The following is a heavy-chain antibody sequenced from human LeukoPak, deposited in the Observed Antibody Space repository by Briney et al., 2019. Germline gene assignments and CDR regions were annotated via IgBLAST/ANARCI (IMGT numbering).Heavy chain of an antibody. V-gene: IGHV3-48*03. D-gene: IGHD6-6*01. J-gene: IGHJ3*02. Sequence: GGSLRLSCAASEFTFTSYELNWVRQAPGMGLEWVSYISSSGNTISYADSVKGRFTISRDNAKNSLYLQVISLRAEDTAVYYCARGPSIAARYDAFDIWGQGTMVTVSS. CDR3: ARGPSIAARYDAFDI. CDR1: EFTFTSYE. CDR2: ISSSGNTI.